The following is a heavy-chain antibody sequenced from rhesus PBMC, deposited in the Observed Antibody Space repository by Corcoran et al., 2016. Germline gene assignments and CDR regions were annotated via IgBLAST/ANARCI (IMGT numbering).Heavy chain of an antibody. J-gene: IGHJ4*01. Sequence: VQLQESGPGMVKPSETLSLTCAVSGGSISGYSYWSLIRQPPGKGLEWIGSIYGSGGSNYLNPSLKSRVTLSVDTSKNQFSLKLSSVTAADTAVYYCASGEYFDDWGQGVLGTVSS. CDR1: GGSISGYSY. D-gene: IGHD1-44*02. V-gene: IGHV4S14*01. CDR2: IYGSGGSN. CDR3: ASGEYFDD.